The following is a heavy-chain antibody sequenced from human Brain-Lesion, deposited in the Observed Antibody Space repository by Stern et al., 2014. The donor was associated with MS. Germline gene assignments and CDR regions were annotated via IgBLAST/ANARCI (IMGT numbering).Heavy chain of an antibody. D-gene: IGHD4-17*01. V-gene: IGHV1-45*02. CDR2: ITPFTGNT. CDR1: GNTFTNRY. J-gene: IGHJ4*02. Sequence: VQLVESGAEVKKPGSSVKGSCQASGNTFTNRYLHWVRQAPGQALEWMGWITPFTGNTNYAQNFQDRVTITMDRSMSTAYMDLSSLRSDDTAIYFCAEGGSYGFVYWGQGTLVTVSS. CDR3: AEGGSYGFVY.